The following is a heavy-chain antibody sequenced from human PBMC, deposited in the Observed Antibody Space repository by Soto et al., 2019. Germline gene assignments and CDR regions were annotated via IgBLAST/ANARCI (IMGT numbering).Heavy chain of an antibody. CDR2: IIPIFGTA. V-gene: IGHV1-69*13. D-gene: IGHD3-16*02. Sequence: SVKVSCKASGGTFSSYAISWVRQAPGQGLEWMGGIIPIFGTANYAQKFQGRVTITADESTSTAYMELSSLRSEDTAVYYCARARTLGGVIVYFDYWGQGTLVTVSS. CDR1: GGTFSSYA. CDR3: ARARTLGGVIVYFDY. J-gene: IGHJ4*02.